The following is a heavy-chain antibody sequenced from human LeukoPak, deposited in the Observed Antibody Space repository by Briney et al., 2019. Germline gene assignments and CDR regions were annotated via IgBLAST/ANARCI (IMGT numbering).Heavy chain of an antibody. CDR1: GFTFSNYE. V-gene: IGHV3-48*03. J-gene: IGHJ4*02. CDR3: ARDYITMIVPLDY. D-gene: IGHD3-22*01. CDR2: ISSSGSSI. Sequence: GGSLRLSCAASGFTFSNYEMNWVRQAPGKGLEWVSYISSSGSSIYYADSVKGRFTISRDNAKNSLYLQMNSLRAEDTAVYYCARDYITMIVPLDYWGQGTLVTVSS.